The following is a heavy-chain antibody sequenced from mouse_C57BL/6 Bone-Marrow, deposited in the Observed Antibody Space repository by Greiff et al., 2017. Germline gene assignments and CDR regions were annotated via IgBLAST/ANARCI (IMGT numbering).Heavy chain of an antibody. D-gene: IGHD1-1*01. CDR3: ARVLRYYYAMDY. CDR2: IHPNSGST. V-gene: IGHV1-64*01. CDR1: GYTFTSYW. Sequence: QVQLKQSGAELVKPGASVKLSCKASGYTFTSYWMHWVKQRPGQGLEWIGMIHPNSGSTNYNEKFKSKATLTVDKSSSTAYMQLSSLTSEDSAVYYCARVLRYYYAMDYWGKGTSVTVSS. J-gene: IGHJ4*01.